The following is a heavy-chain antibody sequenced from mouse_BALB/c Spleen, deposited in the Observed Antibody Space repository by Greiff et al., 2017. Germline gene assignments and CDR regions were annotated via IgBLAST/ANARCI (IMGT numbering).Heavy chain of an antibody. Sequence: EVMLVESGGGLVKLGGSLKLSCAASGFTFSSYYMSWVRQTPEKRLELVAAINSNGGSTYYPDTVKGRFTISRDNAKNTLYLQMSSLKYEDTALYYCARHSALLRLRGYFDVWGAGTTVTVAS. V-gene: IGHV5-6-2*01. CDR3: ARHSALLRLRGYFDV. D-gene: IGHD1-2*01. CDR2: INSNGGST. J-gene: IGHJ1*01. CDR1: GFTFSSYY.